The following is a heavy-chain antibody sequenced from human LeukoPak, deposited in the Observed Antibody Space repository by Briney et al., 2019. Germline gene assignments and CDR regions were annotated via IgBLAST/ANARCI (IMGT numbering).Heavy chain of an antibody. CDR1: GGSISCSTYC. J-gene: IGHJ5*02. D-gene: IGHD4-17*01. Sequence: PSETLSLTCTVSGGSISCSTYCWGWIRQPPGKGLEWIGHTHYNGNTYYNPSPTTRVTISEDTSKNHFSLYLSSVTAADTAVYYCARLPTGFPNWFGLWGQGTLVTVSS. V-gene: IGHV4-39*02. CDR3: ARLPTGFPNWFGL. CDR2: THYNGNT.